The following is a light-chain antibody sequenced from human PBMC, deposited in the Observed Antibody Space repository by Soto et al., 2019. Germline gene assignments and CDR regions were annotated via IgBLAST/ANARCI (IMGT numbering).Light chain of an antibody. V-gene: IGKV1-39*01. CDR1: QRISNF. J-gene: IGKJ4*01. Sequence: DIQMTQSPSSLSASVGDRVTITCRASQRISNFLNWSQQKPAKAPKLLIYGTSNLQSEVPSRFSGSVSRTHFTLTISGLQPDDFPTYYCQQSYNTPALTFGGGTKVDIK. CDR2: GTS. CDR3: QQSYNTPALT.